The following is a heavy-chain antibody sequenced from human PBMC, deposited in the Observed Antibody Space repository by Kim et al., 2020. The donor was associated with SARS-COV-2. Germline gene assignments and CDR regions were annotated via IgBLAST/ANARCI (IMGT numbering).Heavy chain of an antibody. V-gene: IGHV5-10-1*01. CDR2: IDHSDSYT. CDR1: GYSFTSYW. CDR3: ARNPAPYSGMDV. Sequence: GASLQISCKGSGYSFTSYWISWVRQMPGKGLEWMGRIDHSDSYTTYSPSFQGHVTISADKSISTAYLQWSSLKASDTAMYYCARNPAPYSGMDVWGQGTTVTVSS. J-gene: IGHJ6*02.